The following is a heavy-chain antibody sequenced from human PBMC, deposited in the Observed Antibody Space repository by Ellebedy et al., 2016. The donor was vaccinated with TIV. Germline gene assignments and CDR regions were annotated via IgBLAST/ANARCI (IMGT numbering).Heavy chain of an antibody. V-gene: IGHV3-21*01. D-gene: IGHD3-16*02. CDR3: ARDLHYDYIWGSYRLNGMDV. J-gene: IGHJ6*02. CDR2: ISSSGNYI. Sequence: GESLKISXAASGFTFSSYSMNWVRPAPGKGLQWVSSISSSGNYIYYADSVKGRFTISRDNAKNSLYLQMNSLRAEDTAVYYCARDLHYDYIWGSYRLNGMDVWGQGTTVTVSS. CDR1: GFTFSSYS.